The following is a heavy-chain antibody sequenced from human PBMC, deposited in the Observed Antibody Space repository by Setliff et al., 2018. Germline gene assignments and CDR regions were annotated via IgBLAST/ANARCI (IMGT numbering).Heavy chain of an antibody. J-gene: IGHJ3*02. Sequence: SETLSLTCTVSDVSISGYYWSWIRQPPGKGLEWIGYIHSSGRSNYNPSLKSRVTTSIDTSKNQFSLQLSAVTAADTAVYYCARRGYYYGWGDSNAFDIWGQGTMVTVAS. D-gene: IGHD3-10*01. CDR2: IHSSGRS. CDR1: DVSISGYY. V-gene: IGHV4-4*08. CDR3: ARRGYYYGWGDSNAFDI.